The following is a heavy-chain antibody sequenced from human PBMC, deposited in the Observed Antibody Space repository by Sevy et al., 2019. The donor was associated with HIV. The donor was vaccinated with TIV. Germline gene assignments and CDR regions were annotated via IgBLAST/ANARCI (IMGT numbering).Heavy chain of an antibody. Sequence: GGSLRLSCVASGFTFSDYWMSWVRQAPGKGLEWVANIKQDGSQKYYIDSVKGRFTIFRDNAKNSVYLQMNSLRDDDEAVYYCARKVGDQWGQGNLVTVSS. V-gene: IGHV3-7*02. CDR2: IKQDGSQK. CDR1: GFTFSDYW. D-gene: IGHD3-16*01. J-gene: IGHJ4*02. CDR3: ARKVGDQ.